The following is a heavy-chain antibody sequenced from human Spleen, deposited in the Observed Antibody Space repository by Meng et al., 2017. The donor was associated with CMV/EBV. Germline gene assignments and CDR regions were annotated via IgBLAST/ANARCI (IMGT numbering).Heavy chain of an antibody. Sequence: GESLKISCAASGFTFYTYAMNWVRQASGKGLEWVANKKQDGSEKYYVDSVKGRFTISRDNAKNSLNLQMNSLRAEDTAVYYCARDQGSSGWGRLYYYYYYGMDVWGQGTTVTVSS. J-gene: IGHJ6*02. CDR3: ARDQGSSGWGRLYYYYYYGMDV. CDR2: KKQDGSEK. V-gene: IGHV3-7*01. CDR1: GFTFYTYA. D-gene: IGHD6-19*01.